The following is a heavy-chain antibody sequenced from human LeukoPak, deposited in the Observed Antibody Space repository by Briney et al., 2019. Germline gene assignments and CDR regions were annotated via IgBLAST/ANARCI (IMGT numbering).Heavy chain of an antibody. CDR3: AKDLLYYDILTGYYHDAFDI. Sequence: GGSLKLSCAASGFTFSSYAMSWVHQAPGKGLEWVSAISGSGGSTYYADSVKGRFTISRDNSKNTLYLQMNSLRAEDTAVYYCAKDLLYYDILTGYYHDAFDIWGQGTMVTVSS. V-gene: IGHV3-23*01. CDR1: GFTFSSYA. D-gene: IGHD3-9*01. J-gene: IGHJ3*02. CDR2: ISGSGGST.